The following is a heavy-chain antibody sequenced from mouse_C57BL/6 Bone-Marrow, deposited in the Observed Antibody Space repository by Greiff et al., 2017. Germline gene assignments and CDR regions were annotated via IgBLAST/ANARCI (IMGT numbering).Heavy chain of an antibody. CDR3: ARDLRPYYFDD. CDR2: ISDGGSYT. CDR1: GFTFSSYA. D-gene: IGHD3-2*02. J-gene: IGHJ2*01. V-gene: IGHV5-4*01. Sequence: EVMLVESGGGLVKPGGSLKLSCAASGFTFSSYAMSWVRQTPEKRLEWVATISDGGSYTYYPDNVQGRFTISRDTAKNNLYLQMGHLKSEDTAMYYCARDLRPYYFDDWGQGTTLTVSS.